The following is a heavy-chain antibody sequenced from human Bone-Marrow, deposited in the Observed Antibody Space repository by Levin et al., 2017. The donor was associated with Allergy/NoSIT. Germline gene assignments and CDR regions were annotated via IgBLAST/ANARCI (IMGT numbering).Heavy chain of an antibody. Sequence: PGGSLRLSCKASGYTFTSYGISWVRQAPGQGLEWMGWISADNGNTNYAQKLLGRVTMTTDTSTSTAYMELRSLRSDDTALYYCARDEYGDNAPFDYWGQGTLVTVSS. J-gene: IGHJ4*02. CDR1: GYTFTSYG. CDR3: ARDEYGDNAPFDY. D-gene: IGHD4-17*01. CDR2: ISADNGNT. V-gene: IGHV1-18*01.